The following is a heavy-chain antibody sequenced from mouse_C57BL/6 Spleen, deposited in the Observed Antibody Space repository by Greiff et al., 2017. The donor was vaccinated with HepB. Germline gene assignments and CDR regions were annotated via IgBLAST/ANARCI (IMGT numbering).Heavy chain of an antibody. D-gene: IGHD4-1*01. CDR3: ARRDWIVDAMDY. J-gene: IGHJ4*01. V-gene: IGHV5-17*01. Sequence: VQLKESGGGLVKPGGSLKLSCAASGFTFSDYGMHWVRQAPEKGLEWVAYISSGSSTIYYADTVKGRFTISRDNAKNTLFLQMTSLRSEDTAMYYCARRDWIVDAMDYWGQGTSVTVSS. CDR1: GFTFSDYG. CDR2: ISSGSSTI.